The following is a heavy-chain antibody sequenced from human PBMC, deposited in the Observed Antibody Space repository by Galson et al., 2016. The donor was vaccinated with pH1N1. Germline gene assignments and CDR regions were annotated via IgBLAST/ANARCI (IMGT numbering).Heavy chain of an antibody. CDR3: APTGFGEFLGYFDY. CDR1: GFSLSTSGVG. J-gene: IGHJ4*02. D-gene: IGHD3-10*01. Sequence: PALVTPPQTLTLTCTFSGFSLSTSGVGVGWIRQPPGKALVWLALIYWDDDKRSGPSLKSRLTITKDTSKNQVVLTMTNMDPVDTATYYCAPTGFGEFLGYFDYWGQGTLVTVSS. CDR2: IYWDDDK. V-gene: IGHV2-5*05.